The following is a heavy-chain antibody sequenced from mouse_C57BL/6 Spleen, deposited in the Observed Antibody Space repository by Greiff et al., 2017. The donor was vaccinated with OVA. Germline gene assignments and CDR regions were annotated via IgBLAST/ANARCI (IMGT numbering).Heavy chain of an antibody. D-gene: IGHD4-1*01. V-gene: IGHV5-9*01. Sequence: EVQRVESGGGLVKPGGSLKLSCAASGFTFSSYTMSWVRQTPEKRLEWVATISGGGGNTYYPDSVKGRFTISRDNAKNTLYLQMSSLRSEDTALYYCARQGLGLYWYFDVWGTGTTVTVSS. CDR1: GFTFSSYT. CDR2: ISGGGGNT. J-gene: IGHJ1*03. CDR3: ARQGLGLYWYFDV.